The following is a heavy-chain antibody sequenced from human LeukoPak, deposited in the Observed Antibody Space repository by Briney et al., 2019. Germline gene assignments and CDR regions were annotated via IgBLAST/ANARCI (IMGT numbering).Heavy chain of an antibody. CDR2: IYYSGST. D-gene: IGHD3-9*01. CDR3: ARVTGPHAFYI. CDR1: GGSMSSYY. J-gene: IGHJ3*02. Sequence: KTSETLSLTCTVSGGSMSSYYWSWIRQSPGKGLEWIGHIYYSGSTNYHPSLKTRVTISVDTSKNQFSLRLSSVTAADTAVYYCARVTGPHAFYIWGQGTLVTVSS. V-gene: IGHV4-59*01.